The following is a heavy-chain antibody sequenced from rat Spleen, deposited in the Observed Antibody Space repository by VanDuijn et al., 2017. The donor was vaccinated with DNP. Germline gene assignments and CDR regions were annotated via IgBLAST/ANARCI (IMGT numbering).Heavy chain of an antibody. CDR2: IWNTGGT. CDR1: GFSLTDYS. V-gene: IGHV2-41*01. CDR3: ARDRTTGYYAMDG. J-gene: IGHJ4*01. Sequence: QVQLKESGPGLVQPSQTLSLTCTVSGFSLTDYSVHWVRQPPGKGLEWMGVIWNTGGTRYNSTLKSRLSISRDTSKSQVFLKMNSLQTEDTATYYCARDRTTGYYAMDGWGQGTSVTVSS.